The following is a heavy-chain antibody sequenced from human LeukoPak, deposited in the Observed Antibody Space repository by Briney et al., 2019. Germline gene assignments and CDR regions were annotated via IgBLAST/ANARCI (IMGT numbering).Heavy chain of an antibody. CDR2: INPNSGGT. CDR1: GYTFTSYY. CDR3: AREIIAVARAPGY. J-gene: IGHJ4*02. V-gene: IGHV1-2*02. Sequence: GASVKVSCKASGYTFTSYYMHWVRQAPGQGLEWMGWINPNSGGTNYAQKFQGRVTMTRDTSISTAYMELSRLRSDDTAVYYCAREIIAVARAPGYWGQGTLVTVSS. D-gene: IGHD6-19*01.